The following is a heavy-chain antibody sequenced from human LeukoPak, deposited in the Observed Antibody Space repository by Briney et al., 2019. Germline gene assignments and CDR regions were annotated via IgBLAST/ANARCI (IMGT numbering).Heavy chain of an antibody. J-gene: IGHJ4*02. CDR3: ARDLNGPGY. V-gene: IGHV3-74*01. Sequence: GGSLRLSCAASGFTFSNYWMHWVRQAPGEGLVWVSRISGDGRRTDYADSVKGRFTISRDNAKNTLILQMNSLRTEDTAVYYCARDLNGPGYWGQGALVTASS. CDR2: ISGDGRRT. CDR1: GFTFSNYW. D-gene: IGHD6-13*01.